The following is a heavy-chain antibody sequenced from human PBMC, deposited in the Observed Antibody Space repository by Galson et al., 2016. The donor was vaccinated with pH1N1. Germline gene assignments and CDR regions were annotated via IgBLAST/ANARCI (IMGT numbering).Heavy chain of an antibody. CDR2: INPSGGSA. Sequence: SVKVSCKASGYTFTNYYMHWVRQAPGQGLEWMGIINPSGGSARFAQKFQGRVTMTRDKSTNTVYMELSSLKSDDPAVYYCAIAVQNCSGGSCYSFDRWGQGTLVIVSS. D-gene: IGHD2-15*01. V-gene: IGHV1-46*01. CDR3: AIAVQNCSGGSCYSFDR. CDR1: GYTFTNYY. J-gene: IGHJ5*02.